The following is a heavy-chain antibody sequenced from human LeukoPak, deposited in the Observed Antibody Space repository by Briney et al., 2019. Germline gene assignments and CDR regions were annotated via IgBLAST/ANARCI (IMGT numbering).Heavy chain of an antibody. D-gene: IGHD4-11*01. CDR3: ARLDYRLRGLLDY. CDR1: GGSISSSSYY. CDR2: IYYSGST. Sequence: SETLSLTCTVSGGSISSSSYYWGWIRQPPGKGLEWIGSIYYSGSTYYNPSLKSRVTISVDTSKNQFSLKLSSVTAADTAVYYCARLDYRLRGLLDYWGQGTLVTVSS. J-gene: IGHJ4*02. V-gene: IGHV4-39*01.